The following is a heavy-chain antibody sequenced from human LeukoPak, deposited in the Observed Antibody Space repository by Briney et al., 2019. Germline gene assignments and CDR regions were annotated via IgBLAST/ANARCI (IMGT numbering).Heavy chain of an antibody. CDR2: IRYDGSNK. CDR1: PFIFSSYG. D-gene: IGHD1-26*01. J-gene: IGHJ4*02. CDR3: ARDEIIYSGSFPLGY. V-gene: IGHV3-33*01. Sequence: GRSLRLSCAAAPFIFSSYGMHCVRQAPGKGLEWVAVIRYDGSNKYYADSVKGRFTISRDNSKNTLYLQMNSVRAEDTAVYYCARDEIIYSGSFPLGYWGRGTLVTVSS.